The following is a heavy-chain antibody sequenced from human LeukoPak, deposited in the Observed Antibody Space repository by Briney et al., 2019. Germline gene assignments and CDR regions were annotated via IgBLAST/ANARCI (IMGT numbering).Heavy chain of an antibody. CDR3: AVIAALLWRSYYYYYMDV. D-gene: IGHD6-6*01. V-gene: IGHV3-7*01. CDR2: IKQDGSEK. CDR1: GFIFSSYW. J-gene: IGHJ6*03. Sequence: GGSLRLSCAASGFIFSSYWMTWVRQAPGKGLEGVAKIKQDGSEKYYVDFVKGRFTISRDKAKNSLYLQMNSLRAEDTAVYYCAVIAALLWRSYYYYYMDVWGKGTMVTVSS.